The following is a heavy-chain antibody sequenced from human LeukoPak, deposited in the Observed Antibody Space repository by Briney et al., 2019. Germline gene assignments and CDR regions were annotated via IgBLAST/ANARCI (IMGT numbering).Heavy chain of an antibody. CDR1: GGSISSGGYY. D-gene: IGHD3-22*01. CDR2: IYYSGST. V-gene: IGHV4-31*03. Sequence: PSQTLSLTCTVSGGSISSGGYYWSWIRQHPGKGLEWIGYIYYSGSTYYNPSLKSRVTISVDTSKNQFSLKLSSVTAADTAVYYCARRRGTYDSSGLYYFDYWGQGTLVTVSS. CDR3: ARRRGTYDSSGLYYFDY. J-gene: IGHJ4*02.